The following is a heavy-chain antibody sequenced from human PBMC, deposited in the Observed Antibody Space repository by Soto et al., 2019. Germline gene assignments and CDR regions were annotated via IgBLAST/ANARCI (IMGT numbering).Heavy chain of an antibody. D-gene: IGHD6-19*01. CDR2: ISGSGDIT. CDR1: GLTFSSYA. V-gene: IGHV3-23*01. Sequence: EVQLLESGGGLVQPGGSLRLSCAASGLTFSSYAMNWVRHAPGKGLEWVSVISGSGDITYYADSVKGRFTIYRDNSKNTLYLQMNSLRAEDTAVYYCARRSSGWYFDYWGQGTLVTVSS. J-gene: IGHJ4*02. CDR3: ARRSSGWYFDY.